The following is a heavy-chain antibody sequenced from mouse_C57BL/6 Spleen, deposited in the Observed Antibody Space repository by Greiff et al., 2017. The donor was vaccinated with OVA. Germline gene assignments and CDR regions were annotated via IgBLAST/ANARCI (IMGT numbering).Heavy chain of an antibody. J-gene: IGHJ4*01. Sequence: VQLQQSGPELVKPGASVKISCKASGYAFSSSWMNWVKQRPGKGLEWIGRIYPGDGDTNYNGKFKGKATLTADKSSSTAYMQLSSLTSEDSAVYFCARLGSNYEMDYWGQGTSVTVSS. CDR2: IYPGDGDT. CDR3: ARLGSNYEMDY. V-gene: IGHV1-82*01. D-gene: IGHD2-5*01. CDR1: GYAFSSSW.